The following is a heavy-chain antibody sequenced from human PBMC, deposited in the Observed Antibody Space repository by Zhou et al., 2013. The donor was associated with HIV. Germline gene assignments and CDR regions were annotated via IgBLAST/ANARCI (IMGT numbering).Heavy chain of an antibody. CDR2: IIPILGST. CDR3: ARDQPKPYYYDSRGYYYTGHNWFDP. V-gene: IGHV1-69*05. Sequence: QVQLVQSGAEVKKPGSSVKLSCKASGGTFGSFAISWVRQAPGQGLEWMGGIIPILGSTYSAQKFQGRVTITTDESSSTAYMELSGLTSEDTAVYYCARDQPKPYYYDSRGYYYTGHNWFDPWGQGTLVTVSS. CDR1: GGTFGSFA. J-gene: IGHJ5*02. D-gene: IGHD3-22*01.